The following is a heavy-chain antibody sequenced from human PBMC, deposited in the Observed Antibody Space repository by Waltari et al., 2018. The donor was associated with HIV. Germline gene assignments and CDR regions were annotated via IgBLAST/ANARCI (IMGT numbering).Heavy chain of an antibody. Sequence: QVQLQESGPGLVKPSQTLSLTCTVSGGSISSGGYYWSWIRPHPGKGLEWIGYIYYSGSTYYNPSLKSRVTISVDTSKNQFSLKLSSVTAADTAVYYCARDQRCSGGSCYSDYYYYGMDVWGQGTTVTVSS. CDR2: IYYSGST. CDR1: GGSISSGGYY. J-gene: IGHJ6*02. V-gene: IGHV4-31*03. CDR3: ARDQRCSGGSCYSDYYYYGMDV. D-gene: IGHD2-15*01.